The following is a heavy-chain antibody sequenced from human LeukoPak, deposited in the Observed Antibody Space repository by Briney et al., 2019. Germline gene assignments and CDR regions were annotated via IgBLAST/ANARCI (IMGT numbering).Heavy chain of an antibody. CDR3: AKADGDTMVRGVISHFDY. J-gene: IGHJ4*02. V-gene: IGHV3-23*01. D-gene: IGHD3-10*01. Sequence: GGSLRLSCAASGLTFSSYAMSWVRQAPGKGLEWVSAISGSGGSTYYADSVKGRFTISRDNSKNTLYLQMNSLRAEDTAVYYCAKADGDTMVRGVISHFDYWGQGTLVTVSS. CDR2: ISGSGGST. CDR1: GLTFSSYA.